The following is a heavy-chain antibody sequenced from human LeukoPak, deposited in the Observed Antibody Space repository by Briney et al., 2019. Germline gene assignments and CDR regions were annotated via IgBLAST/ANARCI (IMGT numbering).Heavy chain of an antibody. V-gene: IGHV4-59*01. CDR3: ARDPTLVGAGSYYGMDI. CDR2: IYYSGST. CDR1: GGSISSYY. D-gene: IGHD1-26*01. Sequence: SETLSLTCTVSGGSISSYYWSWIRQPPGKGLEWIGYIYYSGSTNYNPSLKSRVTISVDTSKNRFSLKLSSVTAADTAVYYCARDPTLVGAGSYYGMDIWGQGTTATVSS. J-gene: IGHJ6*02.